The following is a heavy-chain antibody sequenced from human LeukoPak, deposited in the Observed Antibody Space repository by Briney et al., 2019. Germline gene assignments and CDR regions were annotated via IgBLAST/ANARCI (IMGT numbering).Heavy chain of an antibody. J-gene: IGHJ4*02. Sequence: ASVKVSCKASGYTFISYGINWVRQAPGQGLEWMGWISAYNGNTNYAQNLQGRVTMTTDTSTSTAYMELRSLRSDDTAVYYCARVLRSPPRGSSSWYYFDYWGQGTLVTVSS. CDR2: ISAYNGNT. CDR3: ARVLRSPPRGSSSWYYFDY. V-gene: IGHV1-18*01. D-gene: IGHD6-13*01. CDR1: GYTFISYG.